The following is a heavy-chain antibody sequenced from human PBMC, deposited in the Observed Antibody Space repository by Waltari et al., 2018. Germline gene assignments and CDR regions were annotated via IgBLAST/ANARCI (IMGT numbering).Heavy chain of an antibody. V-gene: IGHV1-69*04. CDR1: GGTFSSYA. CDR3: VRDNGEYSGYDFGVDY. CDR2: IIPILGIA. D-gene: IGHD5-12*01. J-gene: IGHJ4*02. Sequence: QVQLVQSGAEVKKPGSSVKVSCKASGGTFSSYAISWVRQAPGQGLEWMGGIIPILGIANYAQKFQGRVTITADESTSTAYMELSSLRSEDTAVYYCVRDNGEYSGYDFGVDYWGQGTLVTVSS.